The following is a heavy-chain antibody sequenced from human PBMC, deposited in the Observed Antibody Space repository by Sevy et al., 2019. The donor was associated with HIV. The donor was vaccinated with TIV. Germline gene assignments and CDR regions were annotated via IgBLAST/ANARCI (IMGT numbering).Heavy chain of an antibody. CDR2: INSDGSDV. V-gene: IGHV3-74*01. Sequence: GGSLRLSCAASGFTFSDYWMHWVRQVPGKGLVWVSRINSDGSDVVYADSVRGRFTMSRDNAKNTQILQMNRLRAEDRAIYYCAIGDIWVHRLYDYYALYVWGQGTTVTVSS. D-gene: IGHD3-3*01. J-gene: IGHJ6*02. CDR1: GFTFSDYW. CDR3: AIGDIWVHRLYDYYALYV.